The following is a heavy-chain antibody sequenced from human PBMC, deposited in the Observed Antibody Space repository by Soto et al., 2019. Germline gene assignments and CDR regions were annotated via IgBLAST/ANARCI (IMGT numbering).Heavy chain of an antibody. D-gene: IGHD2-2*01. J-gene: IGHJ3*01. CDR2: IYWDDDQ. V-gene: IGHV2-5*02. CDR1: GFSLSADGVG. CDR3: AHAYGGTSWPNDAFDV. Sequence: QITLKESGPTLVKPTQTLTLTCTFSGFSLSADGVGVGWIRQPPGKALEWLALIYWDDDQRYSPSLKTRLTRTKDTSKNQLVLTMTNMDPVDTATYYCAHAYGGTSWPNDAFDVWGQGTVVTVAS.